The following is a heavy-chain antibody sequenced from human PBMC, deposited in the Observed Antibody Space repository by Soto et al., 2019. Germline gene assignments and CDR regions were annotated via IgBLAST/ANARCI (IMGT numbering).Heavy chain of an antibody. CDR2: INTGKGNT. J-gene: IGHJ4*02. D-gene: IGHD2-2*01. CDR3: ARAGDDCSAANCYVIDY. CDR1: GYTFTNYA. V-gene: IGHV1-3*04. Sequence: ASVKVSCKASGYTFTNYAMHWVRQAPGQRLEWMGWINTGKGNTKYSQKFQCRVTITSDTSASTAYMDLSSLRSEDTAMYYCARAGDDCSAANCYVIDYWGQGTLVTVSS.